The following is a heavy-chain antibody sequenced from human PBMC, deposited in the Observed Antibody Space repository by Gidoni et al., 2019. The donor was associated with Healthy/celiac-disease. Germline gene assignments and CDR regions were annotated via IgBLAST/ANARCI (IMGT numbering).Heavy chain of an antibody. V-gene: IGHV3-21*01. J-gene: IGHJ6*02. CDR1: GFTFSSYS. CDR3: ARERGYCTNGVCLYYYYGMDV. Sequence: EVQLVESGGGLVKPGGSLSLSCAASGFTFSSYSMNWVRQAPGKGLEWVSAISSSSSYIYYADSVKGRFTISRDNAKNSLYLQMNSLRAEDTAVYYCARERGYCTNGVCLYYYYGMDVWGQGTTVTVSS. CDR2: ISSSSSYI. D-gene: IGHD2-8*01.